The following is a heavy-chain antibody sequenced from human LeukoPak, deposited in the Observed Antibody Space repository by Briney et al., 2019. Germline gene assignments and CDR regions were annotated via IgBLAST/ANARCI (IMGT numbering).Heavy chain of an antibody. Sequence: ASVKVSCKVSGYTLTELSMHWVRQAPGKGLEWMGGFDPEDGETIYAQKFQGRVTITADKSTSTAYMELSSLRSEDTAVYYCARSHNDFGDDYWGQGSLVTVSS. J-gene: IGHJ4*02. CDR2: FDPEDGET. CDR1: GYTLTELS. V-gene: IGHV1-24*01. CDR3: ARSHNDFGDDY. D-gene: IGHD3-3*01.